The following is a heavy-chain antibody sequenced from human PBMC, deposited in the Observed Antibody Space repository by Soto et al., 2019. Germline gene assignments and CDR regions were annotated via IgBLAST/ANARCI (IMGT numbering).Heavy chain of an antibody. V-gene: IGHV1-69*04. J-gene: IGHJ4*02. CDR3: ATNYGSGYRAFDY. Sequence: QVQLVQSGAEVKRPGSSVKVSCKASGDTFSFYSINWVRQAPGLGLEWMGRVNPILSMSNYAQRFQGRVTMTADKSTSTAYMELSGLRSEDTAMYYCATNYGSGYRAFDYWGQGALVTVSS. CDR2: VNPILSMS. D-gene: IGHD3-10*01. CDR1: GDTFSFYS.